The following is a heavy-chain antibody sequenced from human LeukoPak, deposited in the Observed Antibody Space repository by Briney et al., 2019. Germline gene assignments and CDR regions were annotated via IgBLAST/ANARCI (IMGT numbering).Heavy chain of an antibody. D-gene: IGHD4-17*01. V-gene: IGHV3-9*03. CDR3: AKDKAAYGDYVPYYFDY. J-gene: IGHJ4*02. CDR2: ISWNSGSI. Sequence: GRSLRLSCAPSGFTFDDYAMHWVRQAPGKGLEWVSGISWNSGSIGYADSVKGRFTISRDNAKNSLYLQMNSLRAEDMALYYCAKDKAAYGDYVPYYFDYWGQGTLVTVSS. CDR1: GFTFDDYA.